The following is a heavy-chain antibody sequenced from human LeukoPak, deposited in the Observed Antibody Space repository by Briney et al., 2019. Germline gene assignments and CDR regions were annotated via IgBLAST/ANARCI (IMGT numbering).Heavy chain of an antibody. J-gene: IGHJ2*01. CDR2: IWYDGSNK. D-gene: IGHD3-22*01. Sequence: GRSLRLSCAASGFTFSSYGMHWVRQAPGKGLEWVAVIWYDGSNKYYADSVKGRFTISRDNSKNTLYLQMNSLRAEDTAVYYCARDPNLYYDSSGYYQGFDYWGRGTLVTVSS. V-gene: IGHV3-33*01. CDR1: GFTFSSYG. CDR3: ARDPNLYYDSSGYYQGFDY.